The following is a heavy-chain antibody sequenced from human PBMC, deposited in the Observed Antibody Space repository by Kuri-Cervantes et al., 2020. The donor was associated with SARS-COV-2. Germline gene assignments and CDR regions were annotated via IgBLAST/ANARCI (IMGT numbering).Heavy chain of an antibody. Sequence: SETLSLTCGVHGGSLSGHYWSWIRQPPGKGLEWIGEIYPSGSTNYKPSLKSRVTISVDTSKNQFSLKLSSVTAADTAVYSCARENRTYAFWGRNPRDHYYGMDVWGPGTTVTVSS. V-gene: IGHV4-34*01. D-gene: IGHD3-3*01. CDR2: IYPSGST. CDR3: ARENRTYAFWGRNPRDHYYGMDV. J-gene: IGHJ6*02. CDR1: GGSLSGHY.